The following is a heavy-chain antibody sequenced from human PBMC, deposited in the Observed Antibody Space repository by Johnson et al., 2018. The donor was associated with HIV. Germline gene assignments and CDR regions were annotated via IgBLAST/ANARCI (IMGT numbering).Heavy chain of an antibody. CDR3: ALRFIDI. Sequence: QVQLVESGGGVVRPGRSLRLSCAASGFTFSSFAMHWVRQAPGKGLEWVALISDDVSSTFYVDSVKGRFTISRDNANNTLYLQMSGLGAEDTAVYCPALRFIDIWGQGTMVTVSS. CDR1: GFTFSSFA. CDR2: ISDDVSST. V-gene: IGHV3-30*04. D-gene: IGHD3-16*01. J-gene: IGHJ3*02.